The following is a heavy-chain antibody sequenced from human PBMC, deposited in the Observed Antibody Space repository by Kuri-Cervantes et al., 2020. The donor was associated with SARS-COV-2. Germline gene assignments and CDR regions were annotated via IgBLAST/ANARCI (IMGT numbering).Heavy chain of an antibody. CDR3: ARSPAAGIGDWYFDL. CDR1: GGSLSGYY. CDR2: INHSGGT. D-gene: IGHD6-13*01. J-gene: IGHJ2*01. V-gene: IGHV4-34*01. Sequence: SETLSLTCAVYGGSLSGYYWSWIRQPPGKGLEWIGEINHSGGTNYNPSLKSRVTISVDTSKNQFSLKLSSVTAADTAVYYCARSPAAGIGDWYFDLWGRGTLVTVSS.